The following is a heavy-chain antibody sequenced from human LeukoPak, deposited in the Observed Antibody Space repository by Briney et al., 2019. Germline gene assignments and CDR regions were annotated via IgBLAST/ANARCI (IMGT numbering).Heavy chain of an antibody. V-gene: IGHV3-23*01. CDR1: GFTFSIYA. CDR2: VSDTGTTT. Sequence: GGSLRLSCAASGFTFSIYAMTWYRQAPGRGLECGSAVSDTGTTTFYADSVRGRFTISRDNFKNTVYLQMDILRAEDTAVYYCSKGRSRLGELSGDYWGQGTLVTVSS. D-gene: IGHD3-10*01. CDR3: SKGRSRLGELSGDY. J-gene: IGHJ4*02.